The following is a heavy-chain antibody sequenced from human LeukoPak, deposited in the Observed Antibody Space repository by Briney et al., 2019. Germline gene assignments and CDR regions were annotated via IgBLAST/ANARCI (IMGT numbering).Heavy chain of an antibody. CDR1: GYTLTELS. CDR3: VVATIEVRYYFDY. Sequence: ASVKVSCKVSGYTLTELSMHWVRQAPGKGLEWMGGFDPEDGETIYARKFQGRVTMTEDTSTDTAYMELSSLRSEDTAVYYCVVATIEVRYYFDYWGQGTLVTVSS. J-gene: IGHJ4*02. CDR2: FDPEDGET. V-gene: IGHV1-24*01. D-gene: IGHD5-12*01.